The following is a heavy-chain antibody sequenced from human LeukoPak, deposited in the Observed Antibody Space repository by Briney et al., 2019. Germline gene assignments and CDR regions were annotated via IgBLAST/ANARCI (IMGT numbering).Heavy chain of an antibody. D-gene: IGHD2-8*01. CDR3: ARGGFVLMVYLTRDYYYMDV. Sequence: GASVKVSCKASGYTFTTYGLSWVRQAPGQGLEWMGIINPKGGNTTYAQKFQGRVTMTRDMSSSTVYMEVSSLRSEDTAVYYCARGGFVLMVYLTRDYYYMDVWGQGTTVTVSS. J-gene: IGHJ6*03. V-gene: IGHV1-46*01. CDR2: INPKGGNT. CDR1: GYTFTTYG.